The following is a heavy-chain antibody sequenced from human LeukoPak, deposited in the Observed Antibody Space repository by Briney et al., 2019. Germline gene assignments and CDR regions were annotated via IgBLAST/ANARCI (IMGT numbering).Heavy chain of an antibody. V-gene: IGHV3-11*01. CDR1: GFNFSDYY. CDR3: VREKRRFDS. CDR2: ISNRGYSK. Sequence: GGSLRLSCAASGFNFSDYYMSWIRQSPGKGLEWVSYISNRGYSKYYADSMKGRFTISRDNANNSLSLQMNSLRAEDTAFYYCVREKRRFDSWGQGTLVTVSS. J-gene: IGHJ4*02.